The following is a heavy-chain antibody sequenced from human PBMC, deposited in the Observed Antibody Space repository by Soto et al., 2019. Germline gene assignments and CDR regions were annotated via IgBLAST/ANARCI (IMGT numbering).Heavy chain of an antibody. J-gene: IGHJ4*02. CDR1: GGTFSSYA. CDR2: IIPIFGPA. D-gene: IGHD5-12*01. V-gene: IGHV1-69*13. CDR3: ARASEMATIFGY. Sequence: ASVKVSCKASGGTFSSYAISWVRQAPGQGLEWMGGIIPIFGPANYAQKFQGRVTITADESTSTAYMELSSLRSEDTAVYYCARASEMATIFGYWGQGTLVTVSS.